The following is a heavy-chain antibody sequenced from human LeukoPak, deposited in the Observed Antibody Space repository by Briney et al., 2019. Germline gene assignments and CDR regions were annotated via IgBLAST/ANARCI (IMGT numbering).Heavy chain of an antibody. CDR2: ISAYNGNT. V-gene: IGHV1-18*01. CDR3: ARDGPLFGDRAAGY. D-gene: IGHD4-17*01. CDR1: GYTFTSYG. Sequence: ASVKVSCKASGYTFTSYGISWVRQAPGQGLEGMGWISAYNGNTNYAQKLQGRVTMTTDTSTSTAYMELRSLRSDDTAVYYCARDGPLFGDRAAGYWGQGTLVTVSS. J-gene: IGHJ4*02.